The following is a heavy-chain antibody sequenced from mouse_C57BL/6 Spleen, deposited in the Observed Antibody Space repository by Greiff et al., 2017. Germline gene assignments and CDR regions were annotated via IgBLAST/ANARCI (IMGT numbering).Heavy chain of an antibody. CDR1: GFNIKDDY. Sequence: EVQLQQSGAELVRPGASVKLSCTASGFNIKDDYMHWVKQRPEQGLEWIGWIDPENGDTEYASKFQGKATITADTSSNTAYLQLSSLTSEDTAVYYCTLITTVVRYFDVWGTGTTVTVSS. CDR2: IDPENGDT. V-gene: IGHV14-4*01. D-gene: IGHD1-1*01. CDR3: TLITTVVRYFDV. J-gene: IGHJ1*03.